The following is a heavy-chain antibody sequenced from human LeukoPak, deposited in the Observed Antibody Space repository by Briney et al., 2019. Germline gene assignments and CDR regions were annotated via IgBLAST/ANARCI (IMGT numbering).Heavy chain of an antibody. CDR3: ARGCPMVRGGGYYYGMDV. D-gene: IGHD3-10*01. Sequence: PSETLSLTCAVYGGSFSGYYWSWIRQPPGKGPEWIGEINHSGSTNYNPSLKSRVTISVDTSKNQFSLKLSSVTAADTAVYYCARGCPMVRGGGYYYGMDVWGRGTTVTVSS. CDR2: INHSGST. CDR1: GGSFSGYY. J-gene: IGHJ6*02. V-gene: IGHV4-34*01.